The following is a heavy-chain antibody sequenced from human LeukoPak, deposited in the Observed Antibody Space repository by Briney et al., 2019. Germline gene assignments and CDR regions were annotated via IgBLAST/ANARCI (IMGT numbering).Heavy chain of an antibody. CDR3: ARDQTYYDILTGYYKEYYYYYMDV. V-gene: IGHV3-11*01. CDR2: ISSSGSTI. CDR1: GFTFSDYY. Sequence: GGSLRLPCAASGFTFSDYYMSWIRQAPGKGLEWVSYISSSGSTIYYADSVKGRFTISRDNAKNSLYLQMNSLRAEDTAVYYCARDQTYYDILTGYYKEYYYYYMDVWGKGTTVTVSS. D-gene: IGHD3-9*01. J-gene: IGHJ6*03.